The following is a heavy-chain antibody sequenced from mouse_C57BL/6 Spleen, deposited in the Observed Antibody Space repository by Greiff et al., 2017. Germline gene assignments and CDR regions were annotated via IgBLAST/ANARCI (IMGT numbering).Heavy chain of an antibody. CDR1: GYTFTSYW. Sequence: QVQLQQPGAELVKPGASVKLSCKASGYTFTSYWMHWVKQRPGQGLEWIGMIHPNSGSTNYNEKFKSKATLTVDKSSSTAYMQLSSLTSEDSAVYYCARGGYYDFYFDYWGQGTTRTVSS. CDR3: ARGGYYDFYFDY. V-gene: IGHV1-64*01. J-gene: IGHJ2*01. CDR2: IHPNSGST. D-gene: IGHD2-4*01.